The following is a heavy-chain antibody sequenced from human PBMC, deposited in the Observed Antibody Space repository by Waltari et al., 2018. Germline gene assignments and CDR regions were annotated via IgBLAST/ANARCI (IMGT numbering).Heavy chain of an antibody. D-gene: IGHD3-16*01. CDR1: GGSFSGYY. V-gene: IGHV4-34*01. J-gene: IGHJ6*03. CDR3: SDLGGVARPWYYYYYMDV. Sequence: QVQLQQWGAGLLKPSETLSLTCAVYGGSFSGYYWSWIRQPPGKGLEWIGEINHSGRTNFNPSLKSRVTISVNTSKNQFSLELGSVTPAGPAVFFCSDLGGVARPWYYYYYMDVWGKGTTVTISS. CDR2: INHSGRT.